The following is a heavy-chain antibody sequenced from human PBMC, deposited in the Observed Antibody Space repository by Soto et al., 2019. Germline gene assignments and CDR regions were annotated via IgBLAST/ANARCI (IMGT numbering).Heavy chain of an antibody. D-gene: IGHD3-10*01. Sequence: SETLSLTCTVSGDSVTSVSDYWSWIRQPPGKGLEWIGYIYYSGSADYNPSLGSRVTISIDTSKNQFSLKLTSVTAADTAVYYCARGPGFGYYYYHMDLWGQGTTVTASS. V-gene: IGHV4-61*01. J-gene: IGHJ6*02. CDR1: GDSVTSVSDY. CDR2: IYYSGSA. CDR3: ARGPGFGYYYYHMDL.